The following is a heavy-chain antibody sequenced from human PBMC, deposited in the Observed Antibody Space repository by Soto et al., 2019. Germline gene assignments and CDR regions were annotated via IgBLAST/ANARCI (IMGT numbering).Heavy chain of an antibody. J-gene: IGHJ5*02. CDR1: GFTFSSYS. Sequence: GGSLRLSCAASGFTFSSYSMNWVRQAPGKGLEWVSSISSSSSYIYYADSVKGRFTISRDNAKNSLYLQMNSLRAEDTAVYYGAKDRHAVVAPSVVGCFDPWGQGTLVTVSA. D-gene: IGHD2-15*01. CDR2: ISSSSSYI. V-gene: IGHV3-21*01. CDR3: AKDRHAVVAPSVVGCFDP.